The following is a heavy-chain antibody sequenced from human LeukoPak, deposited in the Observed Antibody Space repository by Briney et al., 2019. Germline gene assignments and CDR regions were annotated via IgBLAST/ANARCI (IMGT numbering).Heavy chain of an antibody. CDR3: ARGQDDYYDSSGYSASDY. CDR2: IIPIFGTA. J-gene: IGHJ4*02. V-gene: IGHV1-69*06. CDR1: GGTFSSYA. D-gene: IGHD3-22*01. Sequence: ASVKVSCKASGGTFSSYAISWVRQAPGQGLEWMGGIIPIFGTANYAQKFQGRVTITADKSTSTAYMELSSLRSEDTAVYYCARGQDDYYDSSGYSASDYWGQGTLVTVSS.